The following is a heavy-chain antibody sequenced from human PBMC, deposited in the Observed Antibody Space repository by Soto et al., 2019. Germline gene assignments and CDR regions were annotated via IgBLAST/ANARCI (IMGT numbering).Heavy chain of an antibody. J-gene: IGHJ4*02. CDR1: GGSFSGYY. Sequence: QVQLQQWGAGLLKPSETLSLTCGVYGGSFSGYYWSWIRQSPGKGLEWIGEINLSGGTNHNPALKSRVSMPVDTSKNQFSLKLSSVTAADTAIYYCTRGRRATGVGYWGQGSLVTVSS. V-gene: IGHV4-34*02. D-gene: IGHD5-12*01. CDR2: INLSGGT. CDR3: TRGRRATGVGY.